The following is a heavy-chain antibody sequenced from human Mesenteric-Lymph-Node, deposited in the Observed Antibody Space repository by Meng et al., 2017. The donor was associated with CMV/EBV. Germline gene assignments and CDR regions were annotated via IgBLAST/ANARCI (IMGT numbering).Heavy chain of an antibody. CDR3: AKDPHDSWTTYYLGL. D-gene: IGHD3/OR15-3a*01. CDR1: GFTFRNSG. CDR2: IRSDGSDE. J-gene: IGHJ4*02. V-gene: IGHV3-30*02. Sequence: GESLKISCAASGFTFRNSGASWVRQAPGKGLEWVASIRSDGSDEYYADSVKGRFTLSRDNSKTTIYLQMHSLRREDTAVYYCAKDPHDSWTTYYLGLWGQGALVPSPQ.